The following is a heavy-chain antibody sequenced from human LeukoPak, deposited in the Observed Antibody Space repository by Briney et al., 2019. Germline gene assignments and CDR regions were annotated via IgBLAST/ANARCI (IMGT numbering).Heavy chain of an antibody. D-gene: IGHD3-9*01. J-gene: IGHJ6*02. V-gene: IGHV1-8*01. Sequence: ASVKVSCKAAGYTFTSYDINWGRQATGQGLEGMGWMNPKSGNTGYAQKFQGRVTMTRTTSITTAYMELSSLRSEGTAVYYCARGINILTGYYYCYGMDVWGQGTTVTVSS. CDR3: ARGINILTGYYYCYGMDV. CDR1: GYTFTSYD. CDR2: MNPKSGNT.